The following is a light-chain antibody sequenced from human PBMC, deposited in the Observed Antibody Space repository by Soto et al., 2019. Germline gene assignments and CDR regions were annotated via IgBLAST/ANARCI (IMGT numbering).Light chain of an antibody. CDR1: QSVTNY. V-gene: IGKV3-11*01. CDR3: QPRGNWPQYT. J-gene: IGKJ2*01. CDR2: DAS. Sequence: EIVLTQSPATLSLSPGERATLSCRASQSVTNYLAWYQQKPGQPPRLLIYDASNRATGIPARFSGSGSGTDFTLPLSSLEPEDFAVYYCQPRGNWPQYTFCQGTKLEIK.